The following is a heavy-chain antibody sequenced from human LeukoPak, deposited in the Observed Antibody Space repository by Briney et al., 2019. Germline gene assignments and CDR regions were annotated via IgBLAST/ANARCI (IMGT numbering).Heavy chain of an antibody. CDR3: ARGRQWLGSWFDP. CDR1: GGSFSGYY. V-gene: IGHV4-34*01. Sequence: KSSETLSLTCAVYGGSFSGYYWSWVRQPPGKGLEWIGEINHSGSTNYNPSLKSRVTISVDTSKNQFSLKLSSVTAADTAVYYCARGRQWLGSWFDPWGQGTLVTVSS. D-gene: IGHD6-19*01. J-gene: IGHJ5*02. CDR2: INHSGST.